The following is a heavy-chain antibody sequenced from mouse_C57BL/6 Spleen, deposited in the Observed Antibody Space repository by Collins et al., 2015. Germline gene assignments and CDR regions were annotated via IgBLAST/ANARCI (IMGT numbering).Heavy chain of an antibody. CDR3: ARGVLEVYFDY. D-gene: IGHD2-14*01. CDR1: GYAFSSYW. CDR2: IYPGDGDT. V-gene: IGHV1-80*01. J-gene: IGHJ2*01. Sequence: QVQLQQSGAELVKPGASVKISCKASGYAFSSYWMNWVKQRPGKGLKWIGQIYPGDGDTNYNGKFKGKATLTADKSSSTAYMQLSSLTSEDSAVYFCARGVLEVYFDYWGQGTTLTVSS.